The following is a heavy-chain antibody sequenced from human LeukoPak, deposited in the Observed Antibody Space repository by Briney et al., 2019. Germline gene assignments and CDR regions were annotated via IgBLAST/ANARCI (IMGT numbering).Heavy chain of an antibody. CDR1: GGSISSGGYY. D-gene: IGHD2-2*01. CDR3: ASLCSSTSCYSNWFDP. Sequence: SETLSLTCTVSGGSISSGGYYWSWIRQHPGKGLEWIGYIYYSGSTYYNPSLKSRVTISVDTSKNQFSLKPSSVTAADTAVYYCASLCSSTSCYSNWFDPWGQGTLVTVSS. J-gene: IGHJ5*02. V-gene: IGHV4-31*03. CDR2: IYYSGST.